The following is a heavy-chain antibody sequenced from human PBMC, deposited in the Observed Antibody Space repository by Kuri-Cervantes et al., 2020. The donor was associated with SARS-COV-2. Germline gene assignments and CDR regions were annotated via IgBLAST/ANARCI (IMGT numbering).Heavy chain of an antibody. D-gene: IGHD6-13*01. J-gene: IGHJ6*02. CDR3: VRGNPPQFSSSWALSASDYGMDV. CDR2: IYSGGST. Sequence: GGSLRLSCAASGFTVSSNYMSWVRQAPGKGLEWVSLIYSGGSTYYADSVKGRFTISRDNSKNTLYLQMNNLRAEDTAVYYCVRGNPPQFSSSWALSASDYGMDVWGQGTTVTVSS. CDR1: GFTVSSNY. V-gene: IGHV3-66*01.